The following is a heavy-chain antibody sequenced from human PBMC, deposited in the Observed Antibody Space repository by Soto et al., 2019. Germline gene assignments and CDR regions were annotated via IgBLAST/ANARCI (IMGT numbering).Heavy chain of an antibody. Sequence: QVQLVESGGGVVQPGRSLRLSCAASGFTLSSHAMHWVRQAPGKGLEWVAVISCDGSNKYYADSVKGRFTISRDNSKNTLYLQMNSMRAEDTAVYYCARDWGYGSGSYLDFDYWGQGTLVTVSS. V-gene: IGHV3-30-3*01. CDR3: ARDWGYGSGSYLDFDY. CDR1: GFTLSSHA. CDR2: ISCDGSNK. D-gene: IGHD3-10*01. J-gene: IGHJ4*02.